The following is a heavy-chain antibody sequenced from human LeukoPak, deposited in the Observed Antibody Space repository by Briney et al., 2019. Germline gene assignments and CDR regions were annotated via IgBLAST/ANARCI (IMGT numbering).Heavy chain of an antibody. V-gene: IGHV4-61*01. J-gene: IGHJ4*02. CDR2: IYYSGST. CDR1: GGSVSSGSYY. CDR3: ARVRIVGATTVDY. Sequence: SETLSLTCTVSGGSVSSGSYYWSWIRQPPGKGLEWIGYIYYSGSTNYNPSLKSRVTISVDTSKNQFSLKLSSVTAADTAVYYCARVRIVGATTVDYWGQGTLVTVSS. D-gene: IGHD1-26*01.